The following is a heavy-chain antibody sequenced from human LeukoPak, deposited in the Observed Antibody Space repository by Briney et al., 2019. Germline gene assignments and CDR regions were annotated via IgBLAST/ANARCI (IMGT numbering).Heavy chain of an antibody. D-gene: IGHD5-24*01. CDR3: ARVGDGLNDAFDM. CDR2: INPKTGGT. V-gene: IGHV1-2*06. J-gene: IGHJ3*02. CDR1: GYTFTGYF. Sequence: GASVKVSCKASGYTFTGYFMNWVRQAPGQGPEWMGRINPKTGGTNYAQKFQGRVTMTRDTSITTGYMELSRLRSGDTAVYYCARVGDGLNDAFDMWGQGTLVTVSS.